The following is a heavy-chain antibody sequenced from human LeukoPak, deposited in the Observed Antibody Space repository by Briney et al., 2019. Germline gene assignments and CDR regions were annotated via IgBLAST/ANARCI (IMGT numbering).Heavy chain of an antibody. Sequence: SETLSLTCTVSGGSISSYYWSWIRQPPGKGLEWIGYIYYSGSTNYNPSLKSRVTISVDTSKNQFSLKLSSVTAADTAVYYCARYSSSWYRAFDYGGQEPRVTVSS. D-gene: IGHD6-13*01. V-gene: IGHV4-59*08. CDR2: IYYSGST. CDR1: GGSISSYY. CDR3: ARYSSSWYRAFDY. J-gene: IGHJ4*02.